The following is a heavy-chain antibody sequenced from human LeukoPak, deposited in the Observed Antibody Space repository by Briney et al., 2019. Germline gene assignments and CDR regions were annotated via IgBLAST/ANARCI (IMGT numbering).Heavy chain of an antibody. J-gene: IGHJ4*02. CDR1: GFTFSSYE. D-gene: IGHD1-26*01. V-gene: IGHV3-48*03. CDR3: ARDRGGSYWEGGY. Sequence: GGSLRLSXAASGFTFSSYEMNWVRQAPGKGLEGVSYISSSGSTIYYADSVKGRFTISRDNAKNSLYIQMNSLRAEDTAVYYCARDRGGSYWEGGYWGQGTLVTVSS. CDR2: ISSSGSTI.